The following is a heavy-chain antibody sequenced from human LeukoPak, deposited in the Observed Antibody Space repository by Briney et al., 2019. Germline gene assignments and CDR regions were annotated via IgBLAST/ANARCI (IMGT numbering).Heavy chain of an antibody. CDR3: ARGKRGEHRSVDTAQHNVYYFDY. CDR2: ISSRSTYI. CDR1: RFTFSTYS. Sequence: PGGSLRLSCAASRFTFSTYSMNWVRQAPGKGLEWVSSISSRSTYIYYADSVKGRFTISRDNAKNSLYLQMNSLRAEDTAVYYCARGKRGEHRSVDTAQHNVYYFDYWGQGTLVTVSS. J-gene: IGHJ4*02. D-gene: IGHD5-18*01. V-gene: IGHV3-21*01.